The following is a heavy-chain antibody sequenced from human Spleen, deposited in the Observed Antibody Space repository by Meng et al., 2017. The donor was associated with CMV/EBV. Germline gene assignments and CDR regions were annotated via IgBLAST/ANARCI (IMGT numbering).Heavy chain of an antibody. D-gene: IGHD3-9*01. Sequence: GGSLRLSCAASGFTFSDYGMHWVRQAPGKGLEWVAVIWYDVNNKYYADSVKGRFTISRDNSKNTLYLQMNSLRAEDTAVYYCARDTYYDYLNHFDYWGQGTLVTVSS. V-gene: IGHV3-33*01. CDR3: ARDTYYDYLNHFDY. CDR2: IWYDVNNK. J-gene: IGHJ4*02. CDR1: GFTFSDYG.